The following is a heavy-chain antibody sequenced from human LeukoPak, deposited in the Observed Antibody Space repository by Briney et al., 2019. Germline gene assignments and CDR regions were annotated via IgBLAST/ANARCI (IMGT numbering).Heavy chain of an antibody. CDR2: ISYDGSNK. D-gene: IGHD6-19*01. CDR3: ARVQRGIAVALDY. Sequence: PGGSLRLSCAASGFTFSSYGMHWARQAPGKGLEWVAVISYDGSNKYYADSVKGRFTISRDNSKNTLYLQMNSLRAEDTAVYYCARVQRGIAVALDYWGQGTLATVSS. V-gene: IGHV3-30*03. CDR1: GFTFSSYG. J-gene: IGHJ4*02.